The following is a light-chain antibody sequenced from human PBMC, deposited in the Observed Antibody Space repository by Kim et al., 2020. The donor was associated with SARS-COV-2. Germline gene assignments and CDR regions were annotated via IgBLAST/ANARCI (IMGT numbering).Light chain of an antibody. Sequence: EIVLTQSPDSLSLSPGERATLSCRASQSLSTNYLAWYQHKPGQPPRLLIYGASSRATGIPDRFSGSGSGTDFTLTISRLEPEDFAVYYCQQYGVSPYAFGQGTKLEI. CDR3: QQYGVSPYA. V-gene: IGKV3-20*01. CDR2: GAS. J-gene: IGKJ2*01. CDR1: QSLSTNY.